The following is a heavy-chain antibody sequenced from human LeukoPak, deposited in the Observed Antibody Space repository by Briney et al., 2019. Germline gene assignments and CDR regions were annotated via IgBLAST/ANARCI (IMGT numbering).Heavy chain of an antibody. CDR1: GFNFGPYY. CDR3: AREFYGQFDS. V-gene: IGHV3-11*06. CDR2: ISAGSTYT. J-gene: IGHJ4*02. D-gene: IGHD4-17*01. Sequence: GGSLRLSCAPSGFNFGPYYMAWIRQAPGTGLAWVSSISAGSTYTHYADSVEGRFTISRDDAQSSVLLLINNLRAEDTGFYYCAREFYGQFDSWGQGTLVTVSS.